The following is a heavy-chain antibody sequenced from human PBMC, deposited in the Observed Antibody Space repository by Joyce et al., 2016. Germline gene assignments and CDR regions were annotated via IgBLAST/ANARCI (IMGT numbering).Heavy chain of an antibody. CDR1: GYTFTSYD. V-gene: IGHV1-8*01. J-gene: IGHJ5*02. Sequence: QVQLVQSGAEVKKPGASVKVSCKASGYTFTSYDINWGRQATGQGLEWMGWFNPNSGNTDYAQNFQGRVTMTRNTSISTAYMELSSLRSEDTAVYYCTRERNFGDLSFDPWGQGTLVTVSS. CDR2: FNPNSGNT. D-gene: IGHD4-17*01. CDR3: TRERNFGDLSFDP.